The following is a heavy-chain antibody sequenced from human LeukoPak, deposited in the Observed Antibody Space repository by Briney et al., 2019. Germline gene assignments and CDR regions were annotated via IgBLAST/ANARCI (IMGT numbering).Heavy chain of an antibody. J-gene: IGHJ5*02. Sequence: PSETLSLTCTVSGGSISSYYWSWIRQPAGKGLEWIGRIYTSGSTNYNPSLKSRVTISVDTSKNQFSLKLSSVTAADTAVYYCARGRGRVTMVRGVLNWFDPWGQGTLVTVSS. V-gene: IGHV4-4*07. D-gene: IGHD3-10*01. CDR1: GGSISSYY. CDR2: IYTSGST. CDR3: ARGRGRVTMVRGVLNWFDP.